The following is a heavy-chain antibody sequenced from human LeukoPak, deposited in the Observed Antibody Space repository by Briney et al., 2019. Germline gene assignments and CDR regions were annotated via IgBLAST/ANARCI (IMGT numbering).Heavy chain of an antibody. Sequence: SETLSLTCTVSNSSISSYYWNWIRQTPGKGLEWIGYIHHSGGTNYNPSLESRVTISLDTSKKQFFLGLSSVTAADTAVYYCARAGYSSRRNDYWGQGTLVTVSS. CDR1: NSSISSYY. CDR2: IHHSGGT. J-gene: IGHJ4*02. D-gene: IGHD6-13*01. CDR3: ARAGYSSRRNDY. V-gene: IGHV4-4*09.